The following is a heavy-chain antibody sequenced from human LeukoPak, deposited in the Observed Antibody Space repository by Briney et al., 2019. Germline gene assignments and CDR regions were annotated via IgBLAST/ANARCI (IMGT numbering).Heavy chain of an antibody. CDR1: GGSTSSYY. J-gene: IGHJ4*02. V-gene: IGHV4-59*08. Sequence: SETLSLTCTLAGGSTSSYYCSWIRQPPGNGLGWIGYTYYIGSPTYNPSLKSGVTISVDTSKNQFSLKLSSVTAADTAVYYCARGRGYYDFWSGYPLQYYFDYWGQGTLVTVSS. CDR3: ARGRGYYDFWSGYPLQYYFDY. D-gene: IGHD3-3*01. CDR2: TYYIGSP.